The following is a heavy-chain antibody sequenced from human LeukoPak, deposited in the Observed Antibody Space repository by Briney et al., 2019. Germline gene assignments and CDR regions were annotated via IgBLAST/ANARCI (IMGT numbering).Heavy chain of an antibody. J-gene: IGHJ5*02. D-gene: IGHD3-3*01. Sequence: ASVKVSCKASGYTFTSYGISWVRPAPGQGLEWMGWICAYNGNKNYAQKLHGRVTMTTDTSTSTAYMELRSLRSDDTAVYYCARVPTYDFWSGYYRGYNWFDPWGQGTLVTVSS. CDR2: ICAYNGNK. V-gene: IGHV1-18*01. CDR3: ARVPTYDFWSGYYRGYNWFDP. CDR1: GYTFTSYG.